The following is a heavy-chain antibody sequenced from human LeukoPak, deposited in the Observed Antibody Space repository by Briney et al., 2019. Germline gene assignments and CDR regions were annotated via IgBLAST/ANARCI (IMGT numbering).Heavy chain of an antibody. CDR2: IYYSGST. CDR3: ARGQRITMTD. J-gene: IGHJ4*02. D-gene: IGHD3-22*01. Sequence: PSETLSLTCTVSGGSISSYYWSWIRQPPGKGLEWIGYIYYSGSTNYNPSLKSRVTISVDKSKNQFSLRLSSVTAADTAVYYCARGQRITMTDWGQGTLVTVSS. V-gene: IGHV4-59*12. CDR1: GGSISSYY.